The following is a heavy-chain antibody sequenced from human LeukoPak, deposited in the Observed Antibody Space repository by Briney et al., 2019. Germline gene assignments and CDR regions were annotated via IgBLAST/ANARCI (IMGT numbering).Heavy chain of an antibody. CDR2: ISYDGSNK. J-gene: IGHJ4*02. D-gene: IGHD3-9*01. CDR3: AKDGGKGWLVLGTYFDY. V-gene: IGHV3-30*18. CDR1: GFTFSNYG. Sequence: PGGSLRLSCAASGFTFSNYGIHWVRQAPGKGLEWVAVISYDGSNKYYADSVKGRFTISRDNSKNTLYLQMNSLRAEDTAVYYCAKDGGKGWLVLGTYFDYWGQGTLVTVSS.